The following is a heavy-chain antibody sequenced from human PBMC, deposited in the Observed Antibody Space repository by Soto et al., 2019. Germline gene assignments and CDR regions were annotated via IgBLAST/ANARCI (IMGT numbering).Heavy chain of an antibody. CDR2: INAGNGNT. CDR1: GYGFTIHV. CDR3: ARDLGGWPDY. D-gene: IGHD2-15*01. V-gene: IGHV1-3*01. Sequence: GASVKVYCKASGYGFTIHVVHWVRQAPEQRLEWMGWINAGNGNTKYSQKFQGRVTITRDTSASTAYMELSSLRSEDTAVYYCARDLGGWPDYWGQGTLVTVSS. J-gene: IGHJ4*02.